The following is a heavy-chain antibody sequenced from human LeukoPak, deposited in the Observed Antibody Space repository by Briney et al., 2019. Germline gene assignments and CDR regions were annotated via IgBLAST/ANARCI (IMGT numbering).Heavy chain of an antibody. CDR1: GGSISSYY. D-gene: IGHD6-13*01. Sequence: PSETLSLTCTVSGGSISSYYWSWIRQPPGKGLEWIGYIYYSGSTNYNPSLKSRVTISVDTSKNQFSLKLSSVTAADTAVYYCARDAAAAGFGDFVYWGQGTLVTVSS. V-gene: IGHV4-59*01. J-gene: IGHJ4*02. CDR3: ARDAAAAGFGDFVY. CDR2: IYYSGST.